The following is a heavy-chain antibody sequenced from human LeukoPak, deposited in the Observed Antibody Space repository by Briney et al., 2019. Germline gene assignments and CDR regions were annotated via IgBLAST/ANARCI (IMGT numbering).Heavy chain of an antibody. V-gene: IGHV1-8*01. D-gene: IGHD1-14*01. CDR1: GYPFTTWE. CDR3: ARGPRNDP. J-gene: IGHJ5*02. Sequence: ASVKVSCKTSGYPFTTWEINWVRQAAGQGLEWMGWVHPNSGNTGYAQKFQGRVTMTRDTSISTAYMELSGLRFDDTAVYFCARGPRNDPWGQGTLVTVSS. CDR2: VHPNSGNT.